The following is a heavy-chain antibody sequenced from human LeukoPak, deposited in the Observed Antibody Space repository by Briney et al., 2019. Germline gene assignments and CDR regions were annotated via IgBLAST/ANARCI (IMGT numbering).Heavy chain of an antibody. CDR3: ATDLQSDFWTGYYWDY. Sequence: SVKVSCKASGGSLNNYGVSWLRQAPGQGLEWMGRIIPMFGTTIYAEKFQGRITISADKSTNTAYVEVSRLNSDDTAVYYCATDLQSDFWTGYYWDYWGQGTLVTVSS. V-gene: IGHV1-69*06. D-gene: IGHD3/OR15-3a*01. CDR2: IIPMFGTT. CDR1: GGSLNNYG. J-gene: IGHJ4*02.